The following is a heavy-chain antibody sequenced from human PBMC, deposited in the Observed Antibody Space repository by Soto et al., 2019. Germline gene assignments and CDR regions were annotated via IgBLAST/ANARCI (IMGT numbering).Heavy chain of an antibody. CDR3: ARGGGYCGSTSCHTYYFDY. D-gene: IGHD2-2*02. J-gene: IGHJ4*02. CDR2: ISSTTNYI. Sequence: PGGSLRLSCAASGFTFTRYSMNWVRQAPGKGLEWVSSISSTTNYIYYGDSMKGRFTISRDNAKNSLYLEMNSLRAEDTAVYYCARGGGYCGSTSCHTYYFDYWGQGPLVTVSS. CDR1: GFTFTRYS. V-gene: IGHV3-21*06.